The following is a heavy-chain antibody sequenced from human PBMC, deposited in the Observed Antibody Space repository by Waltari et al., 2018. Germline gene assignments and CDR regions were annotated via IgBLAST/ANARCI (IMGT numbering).Heavy chain of an antibody. CDR3: TKMRRNLPRDIIDN. CDR2: TSASSGST. CDR1: GFIFIRFA. V-gene: IGHV3-23*01. Sequence: EVQLLESGGGLVQRGGSLRLSCAVSGFIFIRFAMSWVRQTPGKGLEWVEGTSASSGSTTYADSVHGRFTISRDNSKKRVFLQMNSLRAEDTATYYCTKMRRNLPRDIIDNWGQGTQVIIAS. J-gene: IGHJ4*02.